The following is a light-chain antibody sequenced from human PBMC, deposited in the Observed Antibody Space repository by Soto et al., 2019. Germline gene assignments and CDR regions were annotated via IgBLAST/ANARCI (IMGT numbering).Light chain of an antibody. CDR1: SSDVGGYNY. CDR2: DVT. Sequence: QSVLTQPASGSGAPGQWSTISCTGTSSDVGGYNYVSWYQQQPGKAPKFMIYDVTNRPSGVSNRFSGSKSGNTASLTISGLQAEDEADYYCCSYTTSNTRQIVFGTGTKVTVL. J-gene: IGLJ1*01. V-gene: IGLV2-14*01. CDR3: CSYTTSNTRQIV.